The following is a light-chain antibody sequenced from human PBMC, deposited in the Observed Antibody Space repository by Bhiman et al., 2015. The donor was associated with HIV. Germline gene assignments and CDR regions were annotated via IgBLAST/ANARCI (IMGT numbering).Light chain of an antibody. CDR1: GSNIGAGYH. CDR2: GNN. Sequence: QSVLTQPPSVSGAPGQRVTIFCAGGGSNIGAGYHVHWYHQLPGTAPKVVIHGNNNRPSGIPDRFSGSKSGTSASLTITGLRSEDESEYYCATWDDNLSADYFFGTGTKVTVL. J-gene: IGLJ1*01. V-gene: IGLV1-50*01. CDR3: ATWDDNLSADYF.